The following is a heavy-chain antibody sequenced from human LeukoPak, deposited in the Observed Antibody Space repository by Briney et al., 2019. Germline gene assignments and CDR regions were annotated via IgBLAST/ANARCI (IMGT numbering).Heavy chain of an antibody. CDR3: AKEYSPFYGGYSYGY. CDR1: GFTFSRNG. Sequence: RSGGSLRLSCAASGFTFSRNGMHWVRQAPGKGLEWVAVISYDGSNKYYADSVKGRFTISRDNSKNTLYLQMNSLRAEDTAVYYCAKEYSPFYGGYSYGYWGQGTLVTVSS. CDR2: ISYDGSNK. V-gene: IGHV3-30*18. J-gene: IGHJ4*02. D-gene: IGHD5-12*01.